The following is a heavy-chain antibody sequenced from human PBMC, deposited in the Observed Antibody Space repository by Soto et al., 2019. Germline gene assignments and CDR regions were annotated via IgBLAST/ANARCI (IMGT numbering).Heavy chain of an antibody. D-gene: IGHD3-22*01. V-gene: IGHV3-21*01. CDR3: ARDPPSYYYDSSGFDH. Sequence: EVQLVESGGGLVKPRGSLRLSCAASGFTFSSYSMNWVRQAPGKGLEWVASISGSTSYIYYADLVKGRFIISRDNAKNSLYLHMKSLRADDTAVYYCARDPPSYYYDSSGFDHWGQGTLVIVSS. CDR1: GFTFSSYS. CDR2: ISGSTSYI. J-gene: IGHJ5*02.